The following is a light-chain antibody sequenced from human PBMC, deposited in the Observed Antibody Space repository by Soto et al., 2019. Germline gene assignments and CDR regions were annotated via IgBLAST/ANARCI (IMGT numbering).Light chain of an antibody. Sequence: EIVLIQSPATLSLSPGERATLSCRASQSVSSYLAWYQQKPGQAPRLLIYDASNRATGIPARFSGSGSGTDFTLTISRLEPEDFAVYYCQQYGSSPWTFGQGTKVDIK. CDR3: QQYGSSPWT. J-gene: IGKJ1*01. CDR2: DAS. CDR1: QSVSSY. V-gene: IGKV3-20*01.